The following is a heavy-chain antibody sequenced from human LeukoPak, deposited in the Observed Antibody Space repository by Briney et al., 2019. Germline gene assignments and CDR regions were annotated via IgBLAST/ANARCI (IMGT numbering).Heavy chain of an antibody. J-gene: IGHJ4*02. CDR1: GFTFSNYG. V-gene: IGHV3-21*01. D-gene: IGHD3-9*01. CDR2: TDTSGNYI. CDR3: ARRDILTGYVYY. Sequence: GGSLRLSCAASGFTFSNYGMNWVRQAPGKGLEWVSFTDTSGNYIYYGDSVKGRFTISRDNAKNLVFLQMNGLRAEDTAVYYCARRDILTGYVYYWGQGTLVTVSS.